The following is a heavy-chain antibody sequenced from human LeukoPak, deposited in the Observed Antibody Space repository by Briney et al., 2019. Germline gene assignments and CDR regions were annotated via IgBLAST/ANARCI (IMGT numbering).Heavy chain of an antibody. CDR1: GFTFSGYW. D-gene: IGHD6-13*01. Sequence: GGSLRLSCAASGFTFSGYWMHWVRQAPGKGLVWVSRINSDGSSTSYADSVKGRFTISRDNSKNTLYLQMNSLRAEDTAVYYCARGQQQLVNYFDYWGQGTLVTVSS. CDR2: INSDGSST. CDR3: ARGQQQLVNYFDY. J-gene: IGHJ4*02. V-gene: IGHV3-74*01.